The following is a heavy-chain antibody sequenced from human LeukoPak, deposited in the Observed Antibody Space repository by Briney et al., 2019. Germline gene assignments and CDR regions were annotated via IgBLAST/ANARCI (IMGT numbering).Heavy chain of an antibody. D-gene: IGHD3-10*01. J-gene: IGHJ6*02. CDR3: ARDPYGSGSYYYSGMDV. CDR2: IYYSGST. V-gene: IGHV4-59*01. CDR1: GGSISSSY. Sequence: SETLSLTCTVSGGSISSSYWSWIRQPPGKGLEWIGYIYYSGSTNYNPSLKSRVTISVDTSKNQFSLKLSSVTAADTAVYYCARDPYGSGSYYYSGMDVWGQGTTVTVSS.